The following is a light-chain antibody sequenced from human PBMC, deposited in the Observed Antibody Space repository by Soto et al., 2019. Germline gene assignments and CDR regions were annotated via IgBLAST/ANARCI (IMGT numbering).Light chain of an antibody. CDR2: GAS. CDR3: QQHANWPLT. CDR1: QSVGNN. V-gene: IGKV3-15*01. Sequence: EIVMTQSPGTLSVSPGERVTLSCRASQSVGNNLAWHQQKPGQAPRLLIYGASTRATGFPARFSGSGSGTDFTLTISSLEPEDFAVYYCQQHANWPLTFGGGTKVDIK. J-gene: IGKJ4*01.